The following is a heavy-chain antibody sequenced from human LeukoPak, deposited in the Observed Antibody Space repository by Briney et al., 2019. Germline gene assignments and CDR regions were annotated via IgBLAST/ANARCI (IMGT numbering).Heavy chain of an antibody. CDR1: GISFSSYW. D-gene: IGHD4-17*01. J-gene: IGHJ5*02. V-gene: IGHV3-7*01. CDR3: ARGRYGDYA. CDR2: IKEDGNET. Sequence: GGSLRLSCAASGISFSSYWMNWVRQAPGKGLGWVANIKEDGNETHYVDSVRGRFSISRDKTKNSLYLEMNSLRDEDTAVYYCARGRYGDYAWGKGTLVTVSS.